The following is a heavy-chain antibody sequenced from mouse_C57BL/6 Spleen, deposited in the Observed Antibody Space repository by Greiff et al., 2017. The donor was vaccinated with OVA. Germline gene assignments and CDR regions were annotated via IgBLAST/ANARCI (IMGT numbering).Heavy chain of an antibody. Sequence: QVQLQQPGAELVMPGASVKLSCKASGYTFTSYWMHWVKQRPGQGLEWIGEIDPSDSYTNYNQKFKGKSTFTVDKSSSTAYMQLSSLTSEDSAVYYCASESDLAYWGQGTLVTVSA. CDR2: IDPSDSYT. CDR1: GYTFTSYW. V-gene: IGHV1-69*01. CDR3: ASESDLAY. J-gene: IGHJ3*01.